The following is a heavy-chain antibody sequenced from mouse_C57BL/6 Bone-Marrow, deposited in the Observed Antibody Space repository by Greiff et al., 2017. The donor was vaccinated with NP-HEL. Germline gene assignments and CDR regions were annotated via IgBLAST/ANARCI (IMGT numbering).Heavy chain of an antibody. V-gene: IGHV1-64*01. CDR1: GYTFTSYW. CDR2: IHPNSGST. J-gene: IGHJ4*01. Sequence: QVQLQQPGAELVKPGASVKLSCKASGYTFTSYWMHWVKQRPGQGLEWIGMIHPNSGSTNYNEKFKSKATLTVDKSSSTAYMQLSSLTSEDSAVYYCARYDGYFPYSMDYWGQGTSVTVSS. D-gene: IGHD2-3*01. CDR3: ARYDGYFPYSMDY.